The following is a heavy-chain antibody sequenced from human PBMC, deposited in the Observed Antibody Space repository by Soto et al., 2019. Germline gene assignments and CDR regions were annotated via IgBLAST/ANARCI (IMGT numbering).Heavy chain of an antibody. CDR2: ISYDGSNK. D-gene: IGHD4-17*01. J-gene: IGHJ4*02. CDR3: ARDPYGDYVNYFDY. V-gene: IGHV3-30-3*01. Sequence: RGSLILSWASSGFTFSIYAMDWVRQAPGKGLEWVAVISYDGSNKYYADSVKGRFTISIDNSKNTLYLQMNSLRAEDTAVYYCARDPYGDYVNYFDYWGQGTMVTVSS. CDR1: GFTFSIYA.